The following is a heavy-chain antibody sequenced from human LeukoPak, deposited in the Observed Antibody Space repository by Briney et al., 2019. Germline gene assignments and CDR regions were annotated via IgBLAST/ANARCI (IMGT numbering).Heavy chain of an antibody. CDR1: GGSISSGGYY. CDR3: AREGPAATLALDY. V-gene: IGHV4-31*03. D-gene: IGHD2-2*01. CDR2: IYYSGST. Sequence: SETLSLTCTVSGGSISSGGYYWSWIRQHPGKGPEWIGYIYYSGSTYYNPSLKSRVTISVDTSKNQFSLKLSSVTAADTAVYYCAREGPAATLALDYWGQGTLVTVSS. J-gene: IGHJ4*02.